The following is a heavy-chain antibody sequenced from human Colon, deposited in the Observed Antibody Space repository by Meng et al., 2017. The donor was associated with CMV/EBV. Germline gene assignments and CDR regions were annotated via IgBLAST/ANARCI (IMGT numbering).Heavy chain of an antibody. J-gene: IGHJ4*02. CDR3: ARDDTRNLIDY. CDR2: INSDGSTT. CDR1: GFTFSSYW. Sequence: SCSPSGFTFSSYWMHWVRQAPGKGLVWVSRINSDGSTTIYADSVKGRFTLSRDNAKNTLYLQMNSLKAEDTAVYYCARDDTRNLIDYWGQGTLVTVSS. V-gene: IGHV3-74*01.